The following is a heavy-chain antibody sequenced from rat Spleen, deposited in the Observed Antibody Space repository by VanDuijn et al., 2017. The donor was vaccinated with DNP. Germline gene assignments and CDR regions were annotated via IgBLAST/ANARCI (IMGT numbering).Heavy chain of an antibody. CDR2: ISTSGDST. CDR3: ATSPGPNWFAY. J-gene: IGHJ3*01. V-gene: IGHV5-27*01. D-gene: IGHD1-4*01. Sequence: EVQLVESGGGLVQPGRSRKLSCAASGFTFSDYNMAWVRQAPKKGLEWVATISTSGDSTSSPDSVKGRFTISRDNANHTLYLQMDSLRSEDTATYYCATSPGPNWFAYWGQGTLVTVSS. CDR1: GFTFSDYN.